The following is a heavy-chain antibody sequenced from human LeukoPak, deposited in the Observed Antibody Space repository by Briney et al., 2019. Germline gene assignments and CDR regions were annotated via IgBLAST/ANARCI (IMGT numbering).Heavy chain of an antibody. V-gene: IGHV4-59*12. CDR2: VYYLGNT. CDR1: GGSISSYY. D-gene: IGHD2-2*01. J-gene: IGHJ4*02. Sequence: SETLSLTCTVSGGSISSYYWSWIRQPPGKGLEWIGYVYYLGNTNYNPSLKSRVTISVDTSKDQFSLKLRSVTAADTAVYYCARESCSSARCQIDYWGQGTLVTVSS. CDR3: ARESCSSARCQIDY.